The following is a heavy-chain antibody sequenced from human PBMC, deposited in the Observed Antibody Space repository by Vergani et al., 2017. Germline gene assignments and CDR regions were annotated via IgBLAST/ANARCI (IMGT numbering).Heavy chain of an antibody. CDR3: ARGSRAEGGSGPDK. CDR2: IFSSGTT. V-gene: IGHV4-61*02. CDR1: GGSISSGSYY. D-gene: IGHD6-13*01. J-gene: IGHJ4*02. Sequence: QVQLQESGPGLVKPSQTLSLTCTVSGGSISSGSYYWTWIRQPAGKTLDWIGEIFSSGTTNYNPSFKNRVTMSVDTSKNQFSLKLNSVTAADTAVYYCARGSRAEGGSGPDKWGQGTLVTVSS.